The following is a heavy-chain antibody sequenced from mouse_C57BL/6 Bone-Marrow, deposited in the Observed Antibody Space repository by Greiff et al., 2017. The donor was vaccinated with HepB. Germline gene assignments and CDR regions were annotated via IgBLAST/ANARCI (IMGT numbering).Heavy chain of an antibody. CDR2: IYPGDGDT. Sequence: VQLVESGPELVKPGASVKISCKASGYAFSSSWMNWVKQRPGKGLEWIGRIYPGDGDTNYNGKFKGKATLTADKSSSTAYMQLSSLTSEDSAVYFCARERDYYGSSYEDAMDYWGQGTSVTVSS. CDR1: GYAFSSSW. J-gene: IGHJ4*01. CDR3: ARERDYYGSSYEDAMDY. V-gene: IGHV1-82*01. D-gene: IGHD1-1*01.